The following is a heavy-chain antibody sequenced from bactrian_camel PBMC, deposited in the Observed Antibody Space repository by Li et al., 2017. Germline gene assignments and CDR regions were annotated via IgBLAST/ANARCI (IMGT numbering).Heavy chain of an antibody. V-gene: IGHV3S26*01. J-gene: IGHJ4*01. Sequence: HVQLVESGGDSVQAGGSLRLSCAFSGYTYSGHCMGWFRQAPGKEREGVAVIAGSGSPGYADSVKGRFTISQDNAKKTLSLQMNSLKPEDAAMYYCAASYCSGVYCCQVKGDLSFWGQGTQVTVSS. D-gene: IGHD2*01. CDR1: GYTYSGHC. CDR2: VIAGSGSP. CDR3: AASYCSGVYCCQVKGDLSF.